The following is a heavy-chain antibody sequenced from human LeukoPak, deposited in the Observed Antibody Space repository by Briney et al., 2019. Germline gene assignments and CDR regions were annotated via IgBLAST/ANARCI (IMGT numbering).Heavy chain of an antibody. CDR1: GFTFSSYW. D-gene: IGHD3-16*01. CDR3: ANPRNADYVWWAFDI. CDR2: ISGSGGST. V-gene: IGHV3-23*01. Sequence: PGGSLRLSCAASGFTFSSYWMSWVRQAPGKGLEWVSAISGSGGSTYYADSVKGRFTISRDNSKNTLYLQMNSLRAEDTAVYYCANPRNADYVWWAFDIWGQGTMVTVSS. J-gene: IGHJ3*02.